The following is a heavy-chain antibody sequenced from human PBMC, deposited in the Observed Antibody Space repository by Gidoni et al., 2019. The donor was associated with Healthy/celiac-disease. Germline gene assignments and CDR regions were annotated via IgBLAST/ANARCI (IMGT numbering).Heavy chain of an antibody. J-gene: IGHJ4*02. CDR1: GGSISSYY. D-gene: IGHD3-3*01. Sequence: QVQLQESGPGLVKPAETLALTSTVPGGSISSYYWSWIRQPPGKGLEWIGYIYYSGSTNYNPSLKSRVTISVDTSKNQFSLKLSSVTAADTAVYYCARDNRRVYFDYWGQGTLVTVSS. V-gene: IGHV4-59*01. CDR2: IYYSGST. CDR3: ARDNRRVYFDY.